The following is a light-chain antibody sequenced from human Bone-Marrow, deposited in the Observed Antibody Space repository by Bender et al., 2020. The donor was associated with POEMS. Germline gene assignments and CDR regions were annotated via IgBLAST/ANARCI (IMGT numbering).Light chain of an antibody. CDR2: EVN. J-gene: IGLJ2*01. Sequence: QSALTQPPSASGSPGQSVTISCTGTSSDVGGYDYVSWYQQHPGKAPKLLIYEVNKRPSGVPDRFSGSKSGNTASLTVSGLQAEDESDYCCSSYAGSRSLVFGGGTRLTVL. CDR3: SSYAGSRSLV. V-gene: IGLV2-8*01. CDR1: SSDVGGYDY.